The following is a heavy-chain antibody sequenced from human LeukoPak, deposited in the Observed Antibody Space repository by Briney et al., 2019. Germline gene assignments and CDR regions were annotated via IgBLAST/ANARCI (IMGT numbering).Heavy chain of an antibody. J-gene: IGHJ3*02. CDR2: ISYSGGTT. CDR3: AKGGQMMVELARRGAFDI. V-gene: IGHV3-23*01. CDR1: GFTFSSYA. D-gene: IGHD1-1*01. Sequence: GGSLRLSCAASGFTFSSYAMSWVRQAPGKGLEWVSGISYSGGTTYYADSVKGRFTISRDNSKNTLYLQMNSLRAEDTAVYYCAKGGQMMVELARRGAFDIWGQGTMVTVSS.